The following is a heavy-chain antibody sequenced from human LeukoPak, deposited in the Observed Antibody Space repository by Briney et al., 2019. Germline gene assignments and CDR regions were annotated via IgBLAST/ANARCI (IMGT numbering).Heavy chain of an antibody. CDR1: RFTFSSSG. CDR2: ILYNGSNK. D-gene: IGHD2-15*01. Sequence: PGGSLRLSCAASRFTFSSSGLHWVRQAQGKGLEWVAVILYNGSNKYYADSVKGRFTISRDNSKNTLYLQMNSLRVEDTAVYYCARAGGYCSGGSCYRGYSWFDPWGQGTRVTVSS. J-gene: IGHJ5*02. CDR3: ARAGGYCSGGSCYRGYSWFDP. V-gene: IGHV3-33*01.